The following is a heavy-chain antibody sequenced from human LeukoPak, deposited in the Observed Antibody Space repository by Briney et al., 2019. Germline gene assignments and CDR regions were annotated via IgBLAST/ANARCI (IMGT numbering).Heavy chain of an antibody. CDR2: ISGSGGST. J-gene: IGHJ4*02. D-gene: IGHD3-10*01. Sequence: GGSLRLSCAASGFTFSSYAMSWVRQAPGKGLEWVSAISGSGGSTYYADSVKGRFTISRDNSKNTLYLQMNSLRAEDTAVYYCAKAYERITMVRGVPTFDYWGLGTLVTVSS. V-gene: IGHV3-23*01. CDR3: AKAYERITMVRGVPTFDY. CDR1: GFTFSSYA.